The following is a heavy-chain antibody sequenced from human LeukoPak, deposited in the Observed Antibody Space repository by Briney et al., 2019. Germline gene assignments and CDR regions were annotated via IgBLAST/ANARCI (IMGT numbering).Heavy chain of an antibody. J-gene: IGHJ4*02. Sequence: GASVKVSCKGSGYTFTTYAMNWVRQAPGQGLEWMGWISAYNGNTNYAQKLQGRVTMTTDTSTSTAYMELRSLRSDDTAVYYCARGGRGRITMVRGVIQQYYFDYWGQGTLVTVSS. CDR3: ARGGRGRITMVRGVIQQYYFDY. CDR2: ISAYNGNT. D-gene: IGHD3-10*01. CDR1: GYTFTTYA. V-gene: IGHV1-18*01.